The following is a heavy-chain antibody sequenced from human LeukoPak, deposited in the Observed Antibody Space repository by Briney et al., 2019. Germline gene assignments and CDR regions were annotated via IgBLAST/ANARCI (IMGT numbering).Heavy chain of an antibody. Sequence: PSETLSLTCTVSGGSISNYYWSWIRQPPGKGLEWIGYIYYSGSTNYNPSLKSRVTISVDTSKNQFSLKLSSVTAADTAVYYCAREAPLTGTRHFDLWGRGTLVTVSS. CDR2: IYYSGST. CDR3: AREAPLTGTRHFDL. D-gene: IGHD1-7*01. CDR1: GGSISNYY. J-gene: IGHJ2*01. V-gene: IGHV4-59*01.